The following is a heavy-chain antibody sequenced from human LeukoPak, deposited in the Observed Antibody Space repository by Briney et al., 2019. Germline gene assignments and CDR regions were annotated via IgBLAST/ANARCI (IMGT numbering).Heavy chain of an antibody. J-gene: IGHJ4*02. CDR3: TRDWRNLGYDY. Sequence: GGSLRLSCAASGFTLSAYWMHWVRHAPGKGLMWISRIEGDGNRITYADSVKGRFTISRDNAKNTLYLQMNSLRAEDTAVYYCTRDWRNLGYDYWGQGTLVTVSS. CDR1: GFTLSAYW. CDR2: IEGDGNRI. D-gene: IGHD5-12*01. V-gene: IGHV3-74*01.